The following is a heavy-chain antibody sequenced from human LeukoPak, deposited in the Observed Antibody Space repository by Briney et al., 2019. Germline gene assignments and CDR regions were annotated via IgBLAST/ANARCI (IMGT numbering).Heavy chain of an antibody. D-gene: IGHD6-6*01. CDR2: IYPGDSDT. V-gene: IGHV5-51*01. CDR1: GYSFTTYW. J-gene: IGHJ4*02. Sequence: GESLKISCKGSGYSFTTYWIGWVRQMPGKGLEWMGIIYPGDSDTRYSPSFQGQVTISVDQSISTAYLQWSSLKGSDTAMYYCARKYSKSSSLVDYWGQGTLVTVSS. CDR3: ARKYSKSSSLVDY.